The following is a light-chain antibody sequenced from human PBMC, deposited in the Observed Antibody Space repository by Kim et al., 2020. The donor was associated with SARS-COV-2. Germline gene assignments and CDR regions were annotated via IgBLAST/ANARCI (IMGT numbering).Light chain of an antibody. CDR2: KAS. J-gene: IGKJ1*01. CDR1: QSISSW. Sequence: DIQMTQSPSTLSASVGDRVTITCRASQSISSWLAWYQQKTGKAPKLLIYKASNLETGVPSRFSGSGYGTEFTLTISSLQPDDFATYYCQQYDTYQTFGQGTKVDIK. V-gene: IGKV1-5*03. CDR3: QQYDTYQT.